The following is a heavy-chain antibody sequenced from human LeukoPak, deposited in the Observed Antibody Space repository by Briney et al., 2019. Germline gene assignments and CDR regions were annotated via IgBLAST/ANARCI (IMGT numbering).Heavy chain of an antibody. D-gene: IGHD5-12*01. CDR1: GGSFSGYY. CDR3: ARQWLRRWPFDY. Sequence: SETLSLTCAVYGGSFSGYYWSWIRQPPGKGLEWIGEINHSGSTNYNPSLKSRVTISVDTSKNQFSLKLSSVTAADTAVYYCARQWLRRWPFDYWGQGTLVTVSS. J-gene: IGHJ4*02. CDR2: INHSGST. V-gene: IGHV4-34*01.